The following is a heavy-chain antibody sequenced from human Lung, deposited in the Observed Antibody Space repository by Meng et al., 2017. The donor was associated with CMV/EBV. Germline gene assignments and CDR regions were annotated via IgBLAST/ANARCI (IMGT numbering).Heavy chain of an antibody. J-gene: IGHJ5*02. CDR3: SRTLDH. Sequence: GESLKISCAASGFTFSTNWMDWVRQTPGKGLEWVANINLDGSEKYYVGSVEGRFTISRDNGKNLLSLEMISLRAEDTGVYYCSRTLDHWGQGTLVTVSS. V-gene: IGHV3-7*01. CDR1: GFTFSTNW. CDR2: INLDGSEK.